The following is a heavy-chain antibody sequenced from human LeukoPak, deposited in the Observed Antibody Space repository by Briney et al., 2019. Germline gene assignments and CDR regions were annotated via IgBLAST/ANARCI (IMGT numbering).Heavy chain of an antibody. Sequence: PSEPLSLPCTLSGGFISSYHWRWLRQPTGKGLEWIGYIYYSGSPNYNPSLRSRVTISVDTSKNQFSLKLNSVTAADRAVYYCARDYGGYYDSSGPLGIWGQGTLVTVSS. CDR2: IYYSGSP. CDR3: ARDYGGYYDSSGPLGI. V-gene: IGHV4-59*01. D-gene: IGHD3-22*01. J-gene: IGHJ4*02. CDR1: GGFISSYH.